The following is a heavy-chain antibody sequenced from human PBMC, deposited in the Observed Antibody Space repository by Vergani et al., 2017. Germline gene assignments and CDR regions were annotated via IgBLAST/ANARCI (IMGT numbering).Heavy chain of an antibody. CDR1: GFTFSSYW. V-gene: IGHV3-7*01. J-gene: IGHJ4*02. CDR3: ARVGMYSSGWPHFDY. CDR2: IKQDGSEK. Sequence: AASGFTFSSYWMSWVRQAPGKGLEWVANIKQDGSEKYYVDSVKGRFTISRDNAKNSLYLQMNSLRAEDTAVYYCARVGMYSSGWPHFDYWGQGTLVTVSS. D-gene: IGHD6-19*01.